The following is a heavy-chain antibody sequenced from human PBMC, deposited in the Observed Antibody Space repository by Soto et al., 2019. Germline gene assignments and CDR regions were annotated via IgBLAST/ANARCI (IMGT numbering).Heavy chain of an antibody. CDR3: ARDREPDGIWTFDS. D-gene: IGHD3-9*01. CDR1: GFTLDKYT. J-gene: IGHJ4*02. Sequence: PGGSLRLSCAAFGFTLDKYTMGWVRQAPGKGLEWVAESFSSGGTQYADSVKGRFTISRDNSRNMVFPQMNGLRVEDTALYYCARDREPDGIWTFDSWGQGALVTVAS. CDR2: SFSSGGT. V-gene: IGHV3-53*01.